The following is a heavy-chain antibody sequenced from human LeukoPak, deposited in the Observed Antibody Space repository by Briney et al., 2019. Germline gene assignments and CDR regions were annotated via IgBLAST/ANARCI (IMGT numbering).Heavy chain of an antibody. CDR1: GDSISSSSYY. Sequence: PSETLSLTCTVSGDSISSSSYYWGWIRQPPGKGLEWIGSIYYSGSTYYNPSLKSRVTISVDTSKNQFSLKLSSVTAADTAVYYCASLLLGYCSSTSCRRPFDYWGQGTLVTVSS. J-gene: IGHJ4*02. CDR2: IYYSGST. D-gene: IGHD2-2*01. V-gene: IGHV4-39*01. CDR3: ASLLLGYCSSTSCRRPFDY.